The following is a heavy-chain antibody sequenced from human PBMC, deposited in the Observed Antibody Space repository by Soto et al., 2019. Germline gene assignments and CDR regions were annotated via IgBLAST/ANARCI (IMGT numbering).Heavy chain of an antibody. D-gene: IGHD2-2*01. CDR3: ARDSCSSTSCYEDYYYGMDV. J-gene: IGHJ6*02. Sequence: QVQLVQSGAEVKKPGSSVKVSCKASGGTFSSYTISWVRQAPGQGLEWMGRIIPILGIANYAQKFQGRVTITADKSTSTAYMELSSLRSEDTAVYYCARDSCSSTSCYEDYYYGMDVWGQGTTVTVSS. V-gene: IGHV1-69*08. CDR1: GGTFSSYT. CDR2: IIPILGIA.